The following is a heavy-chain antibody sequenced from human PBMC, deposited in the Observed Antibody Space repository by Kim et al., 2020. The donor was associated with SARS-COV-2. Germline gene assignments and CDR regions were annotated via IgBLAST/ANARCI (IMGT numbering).Heavy chain of an antibody. Sequence: EPGKGRFTISRDNSKNTLYLQMNSLGAEGTAVYYFAKFHDYYGSGSPFDYWGQGTLVTVSS. V-gene: IGHV3-23*03. J-gene: IGHJ4*02. CDR3: AKFHDYYGSGSPFDY. D-gene: IGHD3-10*01.